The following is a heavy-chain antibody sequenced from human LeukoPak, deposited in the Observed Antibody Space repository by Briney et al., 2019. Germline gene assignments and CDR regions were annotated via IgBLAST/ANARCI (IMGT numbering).Heavy chain of an antibody. CDR2: VSSDGGIK. V-gene: IGHV3-30-3*01. Sequence: PGGSLRLSCVVSGFTFTNYVVHWVRQAPGKGLEWVTLVSSDGGIKYYADSVKGRFSVSRGISKNTLYLQMNSLRVDDTAVYYCARDSETTPIHVLGYWGQGTLVTVSS. D-gene: IGHD2-15*01. CDR1: GFTFTNYV. J-gene: IGHJ4*02. CDR3: ARDSETTPIHVLGY.